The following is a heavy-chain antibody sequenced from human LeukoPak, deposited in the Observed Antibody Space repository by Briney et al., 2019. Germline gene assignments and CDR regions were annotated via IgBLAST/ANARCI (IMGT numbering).Heavy chain of an antibody. CDR3: ARGRVGYCSGGDCYSGLEF. D-gene: IGHD2-15*01. CDR2: IYPGDSDT. V-gene: IGHV5-51*01. J-gene: IGHJ4*02. Sequence: GESLKISCKGSGYSFSSYWIAWVRQMPGQGLEWMGIIYPGDSDTKYSPSFQGQVSMSADKSINTAYLQWSSLKASDTAIYYCARGRVGYCSGGDCYSGLEFWGQGTLVTVSS. CDR1: GYSFSSYW.